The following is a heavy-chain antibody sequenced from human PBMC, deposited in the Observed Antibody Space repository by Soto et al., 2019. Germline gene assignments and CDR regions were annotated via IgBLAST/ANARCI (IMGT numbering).Heavy chain of an antibody. V-gene: IGHV3-48*03. CDR2: IFTTGSTI. CDR1: GFTFSSYS. J-gene: IGHJ4*02. Sequence: GGSLRLSCVASGFTFSSYSIVWVRQAPGKGLEWVSYIFTTGSTIYYADSVKGRFTVSRDNAQNSVFLLLNSLRDEDTAIYYCARDKDWAFDYWGQGTLVTVSS. CDR3: ARDKDWAFDY. D-gene: IGHD3-9*01.